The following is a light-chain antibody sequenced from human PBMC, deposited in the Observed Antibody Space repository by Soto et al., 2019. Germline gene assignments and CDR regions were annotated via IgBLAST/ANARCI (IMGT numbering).Light chain of an antibody. J-gene: IGKJ1*01. CDR2: WAS. CDR1: QSVLYSSDNNNY. V-gene: IGKV4-1*01. CDR3: QQYYTTRT. Sequence: EIVMTQSPDSLAVFLGERATINCKSSQSVLYSSDNNNYLAWYQQKPGQPPKLLIYWASTRGVGVPDRFSGSGSAIDFSLTISSLQAEDVAVYYCQQYYTTRTFGQGTKVEIK.